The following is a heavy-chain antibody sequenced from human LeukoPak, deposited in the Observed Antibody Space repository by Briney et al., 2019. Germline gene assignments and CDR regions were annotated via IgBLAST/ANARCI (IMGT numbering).Heavy chain of an antibody. V-gene: IGHV3-7*01. J-gene: IGHJ4*02. CDR1: GFIFSSNW. Sequence: PGGSLRLSCAVSGFIFSSNWMSWVRQAPGKGLEWVANINEDGSVKYYVDSVKGRFTISRDNAKNSLYLQMSGLRAEDTAVYYCARIGRSGWNFDYWGQGTLVTVSS. CDR3: ARIGRSGWNFDY. D-gene: IGHD6-19*01. CDR2: INEDGSVK.